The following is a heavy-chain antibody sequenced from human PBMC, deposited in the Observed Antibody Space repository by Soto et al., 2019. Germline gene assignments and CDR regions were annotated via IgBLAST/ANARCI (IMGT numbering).Heavy chain of an antibody. CDR1: GFTFSTHA. CDR3: ARDQTGITTAGGGRIDH. Sequence: GGSLRLSCAASGFTFSTHAMHWVRQAPGKGLECVAIVSFDGSNKYYTDSVKGRFTISRDNSKNTLYLQMSGLTPEDTAVYYCARDQTGITTAGGGRIDHWGQGTLVTVSS. V-gene: IGHV3-30-3*01. CDR2: VSFDGSNK. J-gene: IGHJ4*02. D-gene: IGHD6-13*01.